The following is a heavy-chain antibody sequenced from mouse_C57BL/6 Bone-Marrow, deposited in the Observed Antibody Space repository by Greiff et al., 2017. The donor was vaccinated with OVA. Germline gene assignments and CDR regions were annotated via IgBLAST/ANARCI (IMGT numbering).Heavy chain of an antibody. CDR2: IWSGGST. D-gene: IGHD1-1*01. CDR1: GFSLTSYG. J-gene: IGHJ1*03. CDR3: ASPYYYGSRDWYFDV. Sequence: VKLVESGPGLVQPSQSLSITCTVSGFSLTSYGVHWVRQSPGKGLEWLGVIWSGGSTDYNAAFISRLSISKDNSKSQVFFKMNSLQADDTAIYYCASPYYYGSRDWYFDVWGTGTTVTVSS. V-gene: IGHV2-2*01.